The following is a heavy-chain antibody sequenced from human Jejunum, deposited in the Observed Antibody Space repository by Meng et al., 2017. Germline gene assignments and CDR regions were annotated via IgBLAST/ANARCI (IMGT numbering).Heavy chain of an antibody. J-gene: IGHJ4*02. CDR3: TTFYAGY. CDR1: GFTFSDRW. D-gene: IGHD3-16*01. CDR2: IQSKADGGTT. Sequence: EVQLVESGGGLEKPGGSLSLSCAAAGFTFSDRWMTWVRQGPGKGLEWVGHIQSKADGGTTDYAAPVKGRFTISRDDSKSTLYLQMNSLKTEDTAVYYCTTFYAGYWGQGTLVTVSS. V-gene: IGHV3-15*01.